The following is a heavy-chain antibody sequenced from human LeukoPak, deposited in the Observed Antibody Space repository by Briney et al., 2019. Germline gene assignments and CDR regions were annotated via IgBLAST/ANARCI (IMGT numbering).Heavy chain of an antibody. CDR2: ISAYNGDT. Sequence: ASVKVSCKASGYTFTNYGISWVRQAPGQGLEWMGWISAYNGDTNYAQKLQDRVTMTTDTSTSTAYMELRSLRSDDTAMYYCARDEGVGERGAYWGQGTLVTVSS. D-gene: IGHD3-16*01. CDR1: GYTFTNYG. CDR3: ARDEGVGERGAY. J-gene: IGHJ4*02. V-gene: IGHV1-18*01.